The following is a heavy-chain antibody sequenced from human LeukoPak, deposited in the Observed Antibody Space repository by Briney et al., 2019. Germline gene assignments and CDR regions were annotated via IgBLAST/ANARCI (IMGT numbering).Heavy chain of an antibody. D-gene: IGHD4-4*01. CDR1: GFTFNNYW. J-gene: IGHJ4*02. CDR3: ARAGYYSYNAYFDY. Sequence: GGSLRLSCAASGFTFNNYWMHWVRQAPGKGLVWVSRINGDGSSTNYADSVKGRFTISRDNAKNRLYLQMNSLRAEDTAMYYCARAGYYSYNAYFDYWGQGTLVTVSS. V-gene: IGHV3-74*01. CDR2: INGDGSST.